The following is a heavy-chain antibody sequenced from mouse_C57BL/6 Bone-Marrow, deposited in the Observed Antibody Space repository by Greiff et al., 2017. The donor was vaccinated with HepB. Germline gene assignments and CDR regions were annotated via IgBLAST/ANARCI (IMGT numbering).Heavy chain of an antibody. V-gene: IGHV6-3*01. CDR2: IRLKSDNYAT. CDR1: GFTFSNYW. Sequence: EVKLEESGGGLVQPGGSMKLSCVASGFTFSNYWMNWVRQSPEKGLEWVAQIRLKSDNYATHYAESVKGRFTISRDDSKSSVYLQMNNLRAEDTGIYYCTGTRDGYYPFAYWGQGTLVTVSA. J-gene: IGHJ3*01. CDR3: TGTRDGYYPFAY. D-gene: IGHD2-3*01.